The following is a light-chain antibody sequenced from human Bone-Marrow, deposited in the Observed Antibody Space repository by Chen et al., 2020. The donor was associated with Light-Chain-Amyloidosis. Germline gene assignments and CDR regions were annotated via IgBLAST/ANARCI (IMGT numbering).Light chain of an antibody. J-gene: IGLJ3*02. CDR1: NIGSTS. Sequence: SYVLTLPSSVSVAPGQTATIACWGNNIGSTSVHWYQQTPGQAPLLVVYDDSDRPSGIPERLSGSNSGNTATLTISRVEAGDEADYYCQVWDRSSDRPVFGGGTKLTVL. V-gene: IGLV3-21*02. CDR2: DDS. CDR3: QVWDRSSDRPV.